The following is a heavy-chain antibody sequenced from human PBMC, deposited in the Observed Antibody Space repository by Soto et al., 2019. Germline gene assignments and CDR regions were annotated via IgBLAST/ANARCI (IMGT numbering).Heavy chain of an antibody. Sequence: PSETLSLTCAVSGYSISSGFYWGWIRQPPGKGLEWIGIMFHSGSTYYNPSLQSRVTISVDTSKNQVSLKLTSVTVADTAVYFCANQRSREGYNFIEYWGQGIQVT. V-gene: IGHV4-38-2*01. J-gene: IGHJ4*02. D-gene: IGHD5-12*01. CDR2: MFHSGST. CDR1: GYSISSGFY. CDR3: ANQRSREGYNFIEY.